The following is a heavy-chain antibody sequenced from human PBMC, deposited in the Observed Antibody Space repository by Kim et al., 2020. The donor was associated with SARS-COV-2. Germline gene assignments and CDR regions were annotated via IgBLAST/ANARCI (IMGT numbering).Heavy chain of an antibody. Sequence: SETLSLTCAVYGGSFSGYYWSWIRQPPGKGLEWIGEINHSGSTNYNPSLKSRVTISVDTSKNQFSLKLSSVTAADTAVYYCARDEGGYYYGSFHGFDYWGQGTLVTVSS. CDR1: GGSFSGYY. V-gene: IGHV4-34*01. J-gene: IGHJ4*02. CDR3: ARDEGGYYYGSFHGFDY. CDR2: INHSGST. D-gene: IGHD3-22*01.